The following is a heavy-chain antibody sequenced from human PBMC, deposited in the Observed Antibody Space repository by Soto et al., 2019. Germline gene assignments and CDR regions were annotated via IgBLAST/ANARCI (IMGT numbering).Heavy chain of an antibody. CDR3: ASSTIFGVVIRYYYYYYGMDV. V-gene: IGHV6-1*01. Sequence: QTLSLTCAISGDSVSSNSAAWNWIRQSPSRGLEWLGRTYYRSKWYNDYAVSVKSRITINPDTSKNQFSLQLNSVTPEDTAVYYCASSTIFGVVIRYYYYYYGMDVWGQGTTVTV. CDR2: TYYRSKWYN. D-gene: IGHD3-3*01. CDR1: GDSVSSNSAA. J-gene: IGHJ6*02.